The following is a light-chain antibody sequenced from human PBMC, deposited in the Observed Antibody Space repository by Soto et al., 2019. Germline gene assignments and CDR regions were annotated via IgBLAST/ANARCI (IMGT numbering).Light chain of an antibody. CDR2: LGS. CDR1: RSLLSSNGYNY. CDR3: AQGLQTPLT. Sequence: DVVMSQSPLSLPVTPGEPASISCRSSRSLLSSNGYNYLNWYLQKPVQSPQLLIYLGSNRASGVPDRFSGSGSGTDFTLKISRVEAEDVGVYYCAQGLQTPLTFGGGTKVDIK. V-gene: IGKV2-28*01. J-gene: IGKJ4*01.